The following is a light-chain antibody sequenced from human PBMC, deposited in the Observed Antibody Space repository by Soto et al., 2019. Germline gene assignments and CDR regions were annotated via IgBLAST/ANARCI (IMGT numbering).Light chain of an antibody. CDR2: GAS. CDR3: QQYGSSGMYT. V-gene: IGKV3-20*01. J-gene: IGKJ2*01. CDR1: QSVSSSY. Sequence: EIVLTPSPGTLSLSPGERATLSCRASQSVSSSYLAWYQQKPGQAPRLLIYGASSRATGIPDRFSGSGSGTDFTLTISRLEPQDFAVYYCQQYGSSGMYTFGQGTKVDIK.